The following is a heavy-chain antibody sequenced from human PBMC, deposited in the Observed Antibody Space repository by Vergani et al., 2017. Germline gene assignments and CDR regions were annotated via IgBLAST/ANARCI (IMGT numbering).Heavy chain of an antibody. J-gene: IGHJ1*01. V-gene: IGHV3-21*01. Sequence: LVESGGGVVQPGRSLTLTCSASGFTFGSYSMNWVRQAPGKGLEWVSFISSSSSYRYYADSVKGRFTISRDNGEYSLLLQMNSLRPEDTAVYYCASGVPGYQLATQYFQHWGQGTLVTVSS. D-gene: IGHD2-2*01. CDR1: GFTFGSYS. CDR3: ASGVPGYQLATQYFQH. CDR2: ISSSSSYR.